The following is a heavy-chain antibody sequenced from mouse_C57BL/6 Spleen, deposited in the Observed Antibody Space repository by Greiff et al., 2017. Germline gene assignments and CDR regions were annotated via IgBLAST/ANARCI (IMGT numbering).Heavy chain of an antibody. V-gene: IGHV1-69*01. J-gene: IGHJ2*01. Sequence: QVQLQQPGAELVMPGASVKLSCKASGYTFTSYWMHWVKQRPGQGLEWIGEIDPSDSYTNYNQKFKGKSTLTVDKSSSTAYMQLSSLTSEDSAVYYCARGGLFLDYWGQGTALTVSS. CDR3: ARGGLFLDY. D-gene: IGHD3-1*01. CDR2: IDPSDSYT. CDR1: GYTFTSYW.